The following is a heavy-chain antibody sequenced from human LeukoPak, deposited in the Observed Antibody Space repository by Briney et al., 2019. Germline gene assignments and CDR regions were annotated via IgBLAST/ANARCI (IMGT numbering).Heavy chain of an antibody. CDR1: GYTFTSYG. Sequence: ASVKVSCKASGYTFTSYGISWVRQAPGQGLEWMGWISAYNGNTNYAQKLQGRVTMTTDTSTSAAYMELRSLRSDDTAVYYCARAHWGYDSSEGMDVWGQGTTVTVSS. V-gene: IGHV1-18*01. J-gene: IGHJ6*02. D-gene: IGHD3-22*01. CDR3: ARAHWGYDSSEGMDV. CDR2: ISAYNGNT.